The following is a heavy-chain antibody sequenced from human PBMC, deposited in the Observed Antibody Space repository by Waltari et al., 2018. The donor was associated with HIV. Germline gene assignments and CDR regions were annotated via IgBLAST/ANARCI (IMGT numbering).Heavy chain of an antibody. CDR3: ASSYTYSVWGAFDT. CDR1: GGSVTSSNNF. CDR2: IYHDGST. D-gene: IGHD6-19*01. J-gene: IGHJ3*02. Sequence: QMHLQESGPGLVRPSETLSLTYSVSGGSVTSSNNFWGWIRQPPEQGLEWIGSIYHDGSTHYDSSLKDSSLKSRVTISLDTSRNLFSLELTSVTATDTAVYYCASSYTYSVWGAFDTWGQGTMVTVSS. V-gene: IGHV4-39*02.